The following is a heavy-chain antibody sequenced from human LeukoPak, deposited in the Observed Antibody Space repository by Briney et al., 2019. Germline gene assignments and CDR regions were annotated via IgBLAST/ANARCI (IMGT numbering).Heavy chain of an antibody. CDR2: VYTSGST. V-gene: IGHV4-61*02. Sequence: SETLSLTCTVSGGSISSGSYYWSWIRQPAGKGLEWIVRVYTSGSTNYNPSLKSRVTISVDTATTQFSLKLCSVTAADTAVYYCARGRLSGWYYFDFWGQGTLVTVSS. D-gene: IGHD6-19*01. CDR3: ARGRLSGWYYFDF. J-gene: IGHJ4*02. CDR1: GGSISSGSYY.